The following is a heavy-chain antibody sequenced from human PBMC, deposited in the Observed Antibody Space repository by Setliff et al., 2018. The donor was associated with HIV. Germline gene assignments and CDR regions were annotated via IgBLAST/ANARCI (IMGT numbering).Heavy chain of an antibody. D-gene: IGHD2-15*01. CDR2: FNSDGSST. CDR1: GFTVSDTH. CDR3: ASGGVCDY. J-gene: IGHJ4*02. V-gene: IGHV3-74*01. Sequence: GGSLRLSCAASGFTVSDTHMTWVRQAPGKGLVWFSRFNSDGSSTSYADSVKGRFTISRDNAKNTLYLQMNSLRAEDTAVYYCASGGVCDYWGQGTLVTVSS.